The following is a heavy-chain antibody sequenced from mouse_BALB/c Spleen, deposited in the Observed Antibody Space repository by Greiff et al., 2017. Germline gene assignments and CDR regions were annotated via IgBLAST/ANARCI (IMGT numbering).Heavy chain of an antibody. V-gene: IGHV5-9-4*01. D-gene: IGHD4-1*01. Sequence: EVKLMESGGGLVKPGGSLKLSCAASGFTFSSYSMSWVRQSPEKRLEWVAEISSGGSYTYYPDTVTGRFTISRDNAKNTLYLEMSSLRSEDTAMYYCARKGSLTGYYAMDYWGQGTSVTVSS. CDR3: ARKGSLTGYYAMDY. CDR2: ISSGGSYT. CDR1: GFTFSSYS. J-gene: IGHJ4*01.